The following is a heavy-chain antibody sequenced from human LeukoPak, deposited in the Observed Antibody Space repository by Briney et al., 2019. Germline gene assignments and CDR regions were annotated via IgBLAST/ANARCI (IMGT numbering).Heavy chain of an antibody. CDR2: ISGSGGST. CDR3: ARGLTYYDYVWGSYRYRYFDY. CDR1: GFTFSSYA. Sequence: HPGGSLRLSCAASGFTFSSYAMSWVRQAPGKGLEWVLAISGSGGSTYYADSVKGRFTISRDNSKDTLYLQMNSLRAEDTAVYYCARGLTYYDYVWGSYRYRYFDYWGQGTLVTVSS. D-gene: IGHD3-16*02. J-gene: IGHJ4*02. V-gene: IGHV3-23*01.